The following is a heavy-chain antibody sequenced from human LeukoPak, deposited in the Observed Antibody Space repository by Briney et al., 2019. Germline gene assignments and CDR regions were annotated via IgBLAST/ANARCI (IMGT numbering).Heavy chain of an antibody. CDR1: GGSISSGSYY. Sequence: PSQTLSLTCTVSGGSISSGSYYWSWIRQHPGKGLEWIGYIYYSGSTYYNPSLKSRVTMSVDTSKNHFSLKLSSVTAAATAVYYCARERQTVTTLTFDYWGQGTLVTVSS. D-gene: IGHD4-17*01. J-gene: IGHJ4*02. V-gene: IGHV4-31*03. CDR2: IYYSGST. CDR3: ARERQTVTTLTFDY.